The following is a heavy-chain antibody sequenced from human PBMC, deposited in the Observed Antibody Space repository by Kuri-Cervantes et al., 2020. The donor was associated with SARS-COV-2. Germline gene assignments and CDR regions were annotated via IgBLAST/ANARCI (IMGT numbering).Heavy chain of an antibody. Sequence: GESLKISCAASGYTFTGYYMHWVRQAPGQGLEWMGWINPNSGGTNYAQKFQGRVTMTRDTSISAAYMELSRLRSDDTAVYYCARDFQSKSGYYYYGMDVWGQGTTVTVSS. CDR1: GYTFTGYY. CDR3: ARDFQSKSGYYYYGMDV. D-gene: IGHD4-11*01. J-gene: IGHJ6*02. V-gene: IGHV1-2*02. CDR2: INPNSGGT.